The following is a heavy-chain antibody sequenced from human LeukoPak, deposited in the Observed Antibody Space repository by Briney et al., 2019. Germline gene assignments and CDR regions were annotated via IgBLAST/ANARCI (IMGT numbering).Heavy chain of an antibody. CDR1: EFTFSSYS. CDR2: ISSSTSYL. J-gene: IGHJ4*02. D-gene: IGHD5-18*01. Sequence: GGSLRLSCAASEFTFSSYSMNWVRQAPGKGLEWVSSISSSTSYLYYADSVKGRFTISRDNAKNSLYLQMNSLRAEDTAVYYCARHLSGITGYTYGRGIDYWGQGTLVTVSS. V-gene: IGHV3-21*01. CDR3: ARHLSGITGYTYGRGIDY.